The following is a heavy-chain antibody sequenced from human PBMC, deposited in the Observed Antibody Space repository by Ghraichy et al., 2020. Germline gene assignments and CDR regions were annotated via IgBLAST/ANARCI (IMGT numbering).Heavy chain of an antibody. CDR3: AKSVSQEKYQLLSKLQELDY. J-gene: IGHJ4*02. Sequence: GGSLRLSCAASGFTFSSYAMSWVRQAPGKGLEWVSAISGSGGSTYYADSVKGRFTISRDNSKNTLYLQMNSLRAEDTAVYYCAKSVSQEKYQLLSKLQELDYWGQGTLVTVSS. V-gene: IGHV3-23*01. CDR1: GFTFSSYA. CDR2: ISGSGGST. D-gene: IGHD2-2*01.